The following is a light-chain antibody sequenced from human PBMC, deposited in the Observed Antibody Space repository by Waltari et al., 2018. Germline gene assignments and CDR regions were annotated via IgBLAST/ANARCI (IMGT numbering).Light chain of an antibody. Sequence: AIRITQSPSSLSASTGDRVTITCRASQGISSYLAWYQQKPGKAPKLLIYAASTLQSGVPSRFSGSGSGTDFTLTISRLEPEDFAVYYCQQYDGEVVTFGGGTKVEI. CDR3: QQYDGEVVT. CDR1: QGISSY. V-gene: IGKV1-8*01. CDR2: AAS. J-gene: IGKJ4*01.